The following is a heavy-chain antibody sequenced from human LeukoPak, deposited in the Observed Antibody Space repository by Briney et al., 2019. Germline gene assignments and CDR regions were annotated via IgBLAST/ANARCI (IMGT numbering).Heavy chain of an antibody. Sequence: SETLSLTCTVSGGSISSSCCYWGWTRQPPGKGLEWIASIYYSGSTYYNPSLKSRVTISVDTSKNQFSLKLNYVTAADTAVYYCARRNYYFDYWGQGTLVTVSS. CDR3: ARRNYYFDY. CDR1: GGSISSSCCY. J-gene: IGHJ4*02. V-gene: IGHV4-39*01. CDR2: IYYSGST.